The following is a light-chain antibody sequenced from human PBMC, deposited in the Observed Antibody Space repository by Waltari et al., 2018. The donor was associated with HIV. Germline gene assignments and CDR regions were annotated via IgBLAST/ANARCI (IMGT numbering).Light chain of an antibody. CDR2: GAS. CDR3: QQYNNWPRT. J-gene: IGKJ2*01. V-gene: IGKV3-15*01. Sequence: EIVMTQSPATLSVSPGERVTLSCRASQSVSSNLAWHQQKPGQAPRLLIYGASTRATGIPARFSGSGSGTEFTLTISSLQSEDFAVYYCQQYNNWPRTFGQGTKLEIK. CDR1: QSVSSN.